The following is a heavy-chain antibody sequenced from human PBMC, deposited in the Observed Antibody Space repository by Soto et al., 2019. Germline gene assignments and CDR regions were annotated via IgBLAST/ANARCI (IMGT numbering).Heavy chain of an antibody. J-gene: IGHJ4*02. V-gene: IGHV3-23*01. CDR1: GFTFSSYS. CDR3: AKRERWPASGPY. Sequence: EVQLLESGGGLVQPGGSLRLSCAASGFTFSSYSMTWVRQAPGKGPEWVSDISGSGDNEYYADSVKGRFTISRDNSKNTLDLQMNSLRAEDTALYYCAKRERWPASGPYWGQGTLVTASS. D-gene: IGHD4-17*01. CDR2: ISGSGDNE.